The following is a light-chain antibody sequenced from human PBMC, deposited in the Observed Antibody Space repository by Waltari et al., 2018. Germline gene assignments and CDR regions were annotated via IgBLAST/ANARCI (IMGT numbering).Light chain of an antibody. V-gene: IGKV3-11*01. Sequence: EIVLTQSPATLSLSPGERATLSCRASQSVSNYLAWYQHKPGPAPRLLIYDSSNRATDIPGRFSGSGSGTDFTLTISSLEPEDFAVYYCQQRYSWITFGGGTKVEIK. CDR2: DSS. CDR3: QQRYSWIT. J-gene: IGKJ4*01. CDR1: QSVSNY.